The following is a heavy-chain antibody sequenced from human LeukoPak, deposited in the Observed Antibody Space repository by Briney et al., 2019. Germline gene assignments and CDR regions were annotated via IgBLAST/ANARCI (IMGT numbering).Heavy chain of an antibody. V-gene: IGHV3-23*01. CDR1: GFTSSSYA. J-gene: IGHJ5*02. Sequence: PGGSLRLSCAASGFTSSSYALNWVRQAPGKGLEWVATVSGSGDRMYHADSVKGRFTISRDNSKNTIYLQMNSLRAEDTAVYYCARIAAALGWFDPWGQGTLVTVSS. CDR2: VSGSGDRM. CDR3: ARIAAALGWFDP. D-gene: IGHD6-13*01.